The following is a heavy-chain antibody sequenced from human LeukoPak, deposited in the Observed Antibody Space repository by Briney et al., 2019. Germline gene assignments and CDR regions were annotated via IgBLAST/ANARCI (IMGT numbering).Heavy chain of an antibody. CDR3: AKGAMVRGVLDY. CDR1: EFTFSSYA. D-gene: IGHD3-10*01. V-gene: IGHV3-30*18. CDR2: ILYDGSNK. J-gene: IGHJ4*02. Sequence: GRSLRLSCAASEFTFSSYAMHWVRQAPGKGLEWVAVILYDGSNKKYADSVKGRFTISRDNSENTLYLQMNSLRAEDTAVYYCAKGAMVRGVLDYWGQGTLVTVSS.